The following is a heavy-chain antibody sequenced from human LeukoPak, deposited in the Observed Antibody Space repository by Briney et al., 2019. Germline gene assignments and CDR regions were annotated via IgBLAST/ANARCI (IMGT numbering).Heavy chain of an antibody. CDR2: ISWASGSL. D-gene: IGHD6-13*01. V-gene: IGHV3-9*03. J-gene: IGHJ3*01. CDR1: GFTFDDYA. CDR3: AKDRRKGSSLTAAGDAFDV. Sequence: QAGGSLRLSCIGSGFTFDDYAMHWVRQVPGKGLEWVSGISWASGSLAYADSVKGRFTVSRDNAKNSPYLQMNSLRSEDMALYYCAKDRRKGSSLTAAGDAFDVWGHGTMVIVSS.